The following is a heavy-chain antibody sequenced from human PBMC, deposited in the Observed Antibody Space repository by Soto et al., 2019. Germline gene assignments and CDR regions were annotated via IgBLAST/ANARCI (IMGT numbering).Heavy chain of an antibody. Sequence: SETLSLTCAVSGGSISSSNWWSWVRQPPGKGLEWIGEIYHSGSTNYNPSLKSRVTISVDKSKNQFSLKVSSVTAADTAVYYCARGARPGYCSSTSCYNPYYFDYWGQGTLVTVSS. CDR2: IYHSGST. J-gene: IGHJ4*02. D-gene: IGHD2-2*02. CDR3: ARGARPGYCSSTSCYNPYYFDY. CDR1: GGSISSSNW. V-gene: IGHV4-4*02.